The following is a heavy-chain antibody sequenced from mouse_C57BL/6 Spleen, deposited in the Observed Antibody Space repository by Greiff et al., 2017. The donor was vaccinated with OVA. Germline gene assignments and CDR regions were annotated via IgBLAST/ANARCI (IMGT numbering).Heavy chain of an antibody. CDR2: IYPGDGDT. V-gene: IGHV1-82*01. CDR1: GYAFSSSW. CDR3: ARTIYDGYYLYAMDY. J-gene: IGHJ4*01. Sequence: QVQLQQSGPELVKPGASVKISCKASGYAFSSSWMNWVKQRPGKGLEWIGRIYPGDGDTNYNGKFKGKATLTADTSSSTAYMQLSSLTSEDSAVYFCARTIYDGYYLYAMDYWGQGTSVTVSS. D-gene: IGHD2-3*01.